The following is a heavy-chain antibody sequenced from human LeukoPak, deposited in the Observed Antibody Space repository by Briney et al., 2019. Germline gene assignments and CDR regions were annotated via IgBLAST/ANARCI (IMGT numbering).Heavy chain of an antibody. CDR3: ARDGGSHYFDY. V-gene: IGHV3-48*03. D-gene: IGHD1-26*01. CDR2: ISSSGSTI. Sequence: PGGCLRLSCAASGFTFSSYEMNWVRQAPGKGLEWVSYISSSGSTIYYADSVKGRFTISRGNAKNSLYLQMNSLRAEDTAVYYCARDGGSHYFDYWGQGTLVTVSS. CDR1: GFTFSSYE. J-gene: IGHJ4*02.